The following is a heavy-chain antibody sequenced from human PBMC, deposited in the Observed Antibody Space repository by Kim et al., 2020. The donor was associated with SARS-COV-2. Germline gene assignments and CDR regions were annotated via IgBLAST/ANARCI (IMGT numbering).Heavy chain of an antibody. J-gene: IGHJ4*02. D-gene: IGHD3-10*02. CDR1: GGSISSSSYY. CDR2: IYYSGST. CDR3: ARRLCYAGFDF. Sequence: SETLSLICTVSGGSISSSSYYWGWIRQPPGKGLEWIGSIYYSGSTYYNPSLKSRVTISVDTSKNQFSLKLSSVTAADTAVYYCARRLCYAGFDFWGQGTLVTVSS. V-gene: IGHV4-39*01.